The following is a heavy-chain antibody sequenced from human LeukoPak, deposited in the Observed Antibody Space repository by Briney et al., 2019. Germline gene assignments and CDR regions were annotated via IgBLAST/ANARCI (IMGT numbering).Heavy chain of an antibody. CDR3: ARALDSLYSSGWPSAGY. D-gene: IGHD6-19*01. Sequence: PGGSLRLSCAASGFTFRSYRMNWVRQAPGKGLEWVANIKHDGSEKYHVDSVKGRFTISRDNAKNSLYLQMNSLRAEDTAVYYCARALDSLYSSGWPSAGYWGQGTLVTVSS. V-gene: IGHV3-7*01. J-gene: IGHJ4*02. CDR1: GFTFRSYR. CDR2: IKHDGSEK.